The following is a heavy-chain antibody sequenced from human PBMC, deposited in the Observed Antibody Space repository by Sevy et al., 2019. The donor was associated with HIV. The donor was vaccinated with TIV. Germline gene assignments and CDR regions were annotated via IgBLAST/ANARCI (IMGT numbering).Heavy chain of an antibody. CDR2: ISKEGTNN. J-gene: IGHJ4*02. Sequence: GGSLRLSCEASGFTFTRYAFHWVRQAPGKGLEWVAVISKEGTNNYYIDSLKGRFTISRDNSRNTLFLQMERLRAEDTAMYFCARDPHAVPHWGSFDSWGQGTLVTVSS. V-gene: IGHV3-30-3*01. CDR1: GFTFTRYA. D-gene: IGHD3-16*01. CDR3: ARDPHAVPHWGSFDS.